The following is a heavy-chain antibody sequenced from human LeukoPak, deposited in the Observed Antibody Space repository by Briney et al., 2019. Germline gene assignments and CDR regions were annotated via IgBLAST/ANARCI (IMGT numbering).Heavy chain of an antibody. V-gene: IGHV3-7*03. CDR1: GFTFSRHW. CDR2: IKEDGSEQ. D-gene: IGHD3-3*02. J-gene: IGHJ2*01. Sequence: GGSLRLSCTASGFTFSRHWISWVRQTPGKGLEWVANIKEDGSEQYYVDSVKGRFTMSRDDAKSSLYLQMNSLRAEDTAVYYCARDSTGYWYFDLWGRGTLVSVSS. CDR3: ARDSTGYWYFDL.